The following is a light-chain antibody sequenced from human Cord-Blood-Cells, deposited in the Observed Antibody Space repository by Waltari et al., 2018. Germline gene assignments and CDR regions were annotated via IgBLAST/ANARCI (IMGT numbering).Light chain of an antibody. CDR2: AAS. J-gene: IGKJ4*01. V-gene: IGKV1-39*01. Sequence: DIQMTQSPPSLSASVGDRVTITCRASQSISSYLNWYQQKPGKAPKLLIYAASRLQRWVPSRFSGSGSGTDFTLTISSLQPEDFATYYCQQSYSTPFGGGTKVEIK. CDR3: QQSYSTP. CDR1: QSISSY.